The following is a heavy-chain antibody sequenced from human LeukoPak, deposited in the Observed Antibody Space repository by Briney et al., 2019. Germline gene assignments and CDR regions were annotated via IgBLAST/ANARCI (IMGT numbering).Heavy chain of an antibody. D-gene: IGHD6-19*01. Sequence: KPSETLSLTCTVSGGSISSSSYYWGWIRQPPGKGLEWIGSIYYSGSTYYNPSLKSRVTISVDTSKNQFSLKLSSVTAADTAVYYCARERLSRYSSGRPHFDYWGQGTQVTVSS. CDR3: ARERLSRYSSGRPHFDY. V-gene: IGHV4-39*02. CDR2: IYYSGST. CDR1: GGSISSSSYY. J-gene: IGHJ4*02.